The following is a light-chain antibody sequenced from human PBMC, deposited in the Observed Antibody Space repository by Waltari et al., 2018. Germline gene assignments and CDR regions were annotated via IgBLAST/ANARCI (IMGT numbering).Light chain of an antibody. V-gene: IGKV1-NL1*01. CDR3: QQSYSNPPWT. CDR2: AAS. CDR1: QGISNS. Sequence: DIQMTQSPSSLSASVGDRVTITCRASQGISNSLAWYQQKPGTAPKLLLYAASRLESGVPSRFSGSGSGTDYTLTISSLQPEDFATYCCQQSYSNPPWTFGQGTKVEIK. J-gene: IGKJ1*01.